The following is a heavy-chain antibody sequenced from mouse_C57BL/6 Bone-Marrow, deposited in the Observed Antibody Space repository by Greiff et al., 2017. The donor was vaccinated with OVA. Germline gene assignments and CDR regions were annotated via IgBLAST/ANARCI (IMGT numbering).Heavy chain of an antibody. CDR2: INPNNGGT. CDR1: GYTFTDYY. J-gene: IGHJ1*03. D-gene: IGHD1-1*01. V-gene: IGHV1-26*01. CDR3: ATYGSSYGYFDV. Sequence: EVQLQQSGPELVKPGASVKISCKASGYTFTDYYMNWVKQSHGKSLEWIGDINPNNGGTSYNQKFKGKATLTVDKSSSTAYMELRSLTSEDSAVYYCATYGSSYGYFDVWGTGTTVTVSS.